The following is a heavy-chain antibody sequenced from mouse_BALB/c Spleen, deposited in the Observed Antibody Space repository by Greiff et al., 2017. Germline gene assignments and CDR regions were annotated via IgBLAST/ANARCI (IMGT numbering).Heavy chain of an antibody. Sequence: VQLQQSGTVLARPGASVKMSCKASGYTFTSYWMHWVKQRPGQGLEWIGAIYPGNSDTSYNQKFKGKAKLTAVTSTSTAYMELSSLTNEDSAVYYCTRSLFTTVVHGAMDYWGQGTSVTVSS. D-gene: IGHD1-1*01. CDR1: GYTFTSYW. J-gene: IGHJ4*01. CDR2: IYPGNSDT. CDR3: TRSLFTTVVHGAMDY. V-gene: IGHV1-5*01.